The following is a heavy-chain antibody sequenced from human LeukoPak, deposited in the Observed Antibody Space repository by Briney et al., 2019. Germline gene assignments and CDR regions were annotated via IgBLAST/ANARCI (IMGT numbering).Heavy chain of an antibody. J-gene: IGHJ6*02. CDR3: ASFPFGLSALRYCSGGSCYPTSSLGMDV. Sequence: GASVTVSCTASGYTFTGYYMHWVRQAPGQGLEWMGRINPNSGGTNYAQKFQGRVTMTRDTSISTAYMELSRLRSDDTAVYYCASFPFGLSALRYCSGGSCYPTSSLGMDVWGQGTTVTVSS. V-gene: IGHV1-2*06. CDR1: GYTFTGYY. D-gene: IGHD2-15*01. CDR2: INPNSGGT.